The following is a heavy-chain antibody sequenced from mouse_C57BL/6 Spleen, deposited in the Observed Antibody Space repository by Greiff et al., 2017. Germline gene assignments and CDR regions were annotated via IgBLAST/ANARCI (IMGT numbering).Heavy chain of an antibody. J-gene: IGHJ2*01. Sequence: VKLMESGAELVRPGTSVKMSCKASGYTFTNYWIGWAKQRPGHGLEWVGDIYPGGGYTNYNEKFKGKATLTADNSSRTASMQFSSLTSEDSAIYYCARAGDGDSPYYFYYWGQGTTRTVSS. V-gene: IGHV1-63*01. CDR2: IYPGGGYT. D-gene: IGHD3-3*01. CDR1: GYTFTNYW. CDR3: ARAGDGDSPYYFYY.